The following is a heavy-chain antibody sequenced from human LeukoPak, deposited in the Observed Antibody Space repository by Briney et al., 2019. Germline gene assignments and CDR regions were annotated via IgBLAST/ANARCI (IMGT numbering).Heavy chain of an antibody. D-gene: IGHD3-10*01. V-gene: IGHV3-23*01. CDR3: ARVQGGGFRTADF. Sequence: GGSLRLSCAASEFTFSSYAMSWVRQAPGKGLEWVSAISGSGGSTYYADSVKGRFTISRDNSRNTVFLQMNSLRDEDTAIYYCARVQGGGFRTADFWGQGTVVTVSS. CDR1: EFTFSSYA. CDR2: ISGSGGST. J-gene: IGHJ4*02.